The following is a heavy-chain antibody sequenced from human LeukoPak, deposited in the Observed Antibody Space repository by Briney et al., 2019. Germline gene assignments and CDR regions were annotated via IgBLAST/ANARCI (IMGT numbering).Heavy chain of an antibody. CDR1: GYTLTELS. CDR2: SDPEDGET. CDR3: ATGPYGPRGSVWFDP. D-gene: IGHD4-17*01. J-gene: IGHJ5*02. Sequence: ASVKVSCKVSGYTLTELSMHWVRQAPGKGLEWMGGSDPEDGETIYAQKFQGRVTMTEDTSTDTAYMELSSLRSEDTAVYYCATGPYGPRGSVWFDPWGQGTLVTVSS. V-gene: IGHV1-24*01.